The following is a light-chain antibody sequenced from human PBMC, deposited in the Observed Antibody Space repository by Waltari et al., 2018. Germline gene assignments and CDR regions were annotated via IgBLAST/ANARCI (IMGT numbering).Light chain of an antibody. CDR1: QSLVHTDGRTY. J-gene: IGKJ1*01. CDR2: ENS. CDR3: MHAIQLPRT. V-gene: IGKV2-29*02. Sequence: DVVMTQTPLSLSVTPGQPASISCKSSQSLVHTDGRTYFSWFLQRPGQSPQLLISENSNRVSGVPDRFSGSGSGTDFTLHISRVEAEDVGVYYCMHAIQLPRTFGQGTRVEIK.